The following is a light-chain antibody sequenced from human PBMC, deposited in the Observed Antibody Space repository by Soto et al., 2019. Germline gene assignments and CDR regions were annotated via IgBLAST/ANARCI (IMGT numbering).Light chain of an antibody. CDR2: EVS. Sequence: QSALTQPASVSGSPGQSITISCTGTSSDVGGYNYVSWYQQNPGKAPKLMIHEVSNRPSEVSNRFSGSKSGNTASLTISGLQAEDEADYYCSSFTSSSTFVFGTGTKLTDL. J-gene: IGLJ1*01. V-gene: IGLV2-14*01. CDR3: SSFTSSSTFV. CDR1: SSDVGGYNY.